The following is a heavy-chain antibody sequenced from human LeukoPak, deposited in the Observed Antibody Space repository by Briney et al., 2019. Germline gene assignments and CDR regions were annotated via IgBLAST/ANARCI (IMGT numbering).Heavy chain of an antibody. CDR3: AKEDDSSGYYQYYFDY. Sequence: PGGSLRLSCAASGFTFSSYGMHWVRQAPGKGLEWVAVIWYDGSNKYYADSVKGRFTISRGNSKNTLYLQMNSLRAEDTAVYYCAKEDDSSGYYQYYFDYWGQGTLVTVSS. CDR1: GFTFSSYG. D-gene: IGHD3-22*01. J-gene: IGHJ4*02. CDR2: IWYDGSNK. V-gene: IGHV3-33*06.